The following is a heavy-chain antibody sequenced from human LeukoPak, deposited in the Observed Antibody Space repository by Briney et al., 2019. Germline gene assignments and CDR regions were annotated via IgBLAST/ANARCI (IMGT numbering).Heavy chain of an antibody. CDR1: GFTFSSYR. CDR2: ISDTSTYI. Sequence: SGGSLRLSCAASGFTFSSYRMNWVRQAPGKGLEWVSSISDTSTYIFYADSLKGRFTVSRDNAKNSLFLQMDSLGAEDTAAYYCARDRGGTTFLDYWGQGALVTVSS. D-gene: IGHD1-26*01. CDR3: ARDRGGTTFLDY. V-gene: IGHV3-21*01. J-gene: IGHJ4*02.